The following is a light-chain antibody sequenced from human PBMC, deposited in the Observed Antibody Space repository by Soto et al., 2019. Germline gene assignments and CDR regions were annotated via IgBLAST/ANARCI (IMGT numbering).Light chain of an antibody. J-gene: IGKJ1*01. CDR3: IQGSYWPWT. V-gene: IGKV2-30*01. CDR1: QSLEYTDGKTY. CDR2: KVS. Sequence: DAVLTQSPLSLPVTPGQPASISCRSSQSLEYTDGKTYLNWYQQRPGQSPRRLIYKVSNRDFGVPDRFSGSGSGTAFTLEISRVEAEDVGVYYCIQGSYWPWTFGQGTKVDIK.